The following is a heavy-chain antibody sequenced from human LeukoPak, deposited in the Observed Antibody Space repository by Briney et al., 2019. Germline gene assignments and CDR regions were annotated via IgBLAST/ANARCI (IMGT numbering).Heavy chain of an antibody. CDR1: GFSFSTYG. CDR3: ARVVSYYGSSYRLLDL. CDR2: IWFDGSNK. Sequence: GGSLRLSCAASGFSFSTYGMHWVRQAPGKGLEWVALIWFDGSNKHYADSVKGRFTISRDNSKNTMYLQMDSLRAEDTAVYYCARVVSYYGSSYRLLDLWGRGTLVTVSS. V-gene: IGHV3-33*01. J-gene: IGHJ2*01. D-gene: IGHD3-10*01.